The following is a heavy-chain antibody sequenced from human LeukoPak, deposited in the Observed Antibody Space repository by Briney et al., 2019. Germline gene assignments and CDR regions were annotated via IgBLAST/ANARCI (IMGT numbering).Heavy chain of an antibody. D-gene: IGHD5-24*01. V-gene: IGHV4-4*07. J-gene: IGHJ4*02. CDR2: IYTSGGT. Sequence: PSETLSLTCTVSGGSISSYYWSWIRQPAGKGLEWIGRIYTSGGTNYNPSLKSRVTISVDKSKNQFSLKLSSVTAAGTAVYYCARWGWPGQVTGPFDYWGRGSLVSVSS. CDR3: ARWGWPGQVTGPFDY. CDR1: GGSISSYY.